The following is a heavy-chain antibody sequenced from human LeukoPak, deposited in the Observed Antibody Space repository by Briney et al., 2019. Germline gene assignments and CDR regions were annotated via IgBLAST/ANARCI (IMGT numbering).Heavy chain of an antibody. V-gene: IGHV3-7*01. CDR3: ASDFELDAFDI. CDR1: GCTFSSYW. CDR2: IKQDGSEK. J-gene: IGHJ3*02. D-gene: IGHD1-26*01. Sequence: TGGSLRLSCAASGCTFSSYWMSWVRQAPGKGLEWVGNIKQDGSEKYYVDSVKGGFTISRANATKSLYLQMNSRRAEDMAVYYCASDFELDAFDIWGQGTLVTVSS.